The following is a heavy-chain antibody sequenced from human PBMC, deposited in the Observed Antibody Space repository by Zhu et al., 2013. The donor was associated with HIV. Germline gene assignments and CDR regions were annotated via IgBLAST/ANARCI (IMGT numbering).Heavy chain of an antibody. D-gene: IGHD6-19*01. Sequence: QVQLQESGPGLVKPSETLSLTCTVSDGSISSYYWSWIRQPPGKGLEWIGYIFYSGSTNYNPSLKSRVTISVDTSKNQFSLKLSSVTAADTAVYYCASGYSSGWPSYYFDYWGQGTLVTVSS. J-gene: IGHJ4*02. CDR2: IFYSGST. CDR3: ASGYSSGWPSYYFDY. CDR1: DGSISSYY. V-gene: IGHV4-59*01.